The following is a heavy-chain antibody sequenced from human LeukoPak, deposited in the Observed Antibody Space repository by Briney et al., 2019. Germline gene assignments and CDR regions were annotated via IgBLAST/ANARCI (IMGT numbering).Heavy chain of an antibody. CDR1: GYSFFSYW. Sequence: GESLKISCKGSGYSFFSYWIAWVRQMPGKGLEWMGVIYPRDSRTTYSPSFQDQATISADKSISTAYLQWTSLKASDTAMYYCARHLSDITSSPNYWGPGTLVTVSS. J-gene: IGHJ4*02. D-gene: IGHD2-2*01. CDR2: IYPRDSRT. CDR3: ARHLSDITSSPNY. V-gene: IGHV5-51*01.